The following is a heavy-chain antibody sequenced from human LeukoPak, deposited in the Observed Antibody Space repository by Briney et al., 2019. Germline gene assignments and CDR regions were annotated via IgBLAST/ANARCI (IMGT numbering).Heavy chain of an antibody. CDR2: IYSGGST. CDR3: ARDPIHDY. CDR1: GFTVSSNY. V-gene: IGHV3-53*01. Sequence: TGGSLRLSCAASGFTVSSNYMNWVRQAPGKGLEWVSVIYSGGSTYYADSVKGRFTISRDNSKNTLYLQMNSLRAEDTAVYYCARDPIHDYWGQGTLVTVSS. J-gene: IGHJ4*02. D-gene: IGHD5-18*01.